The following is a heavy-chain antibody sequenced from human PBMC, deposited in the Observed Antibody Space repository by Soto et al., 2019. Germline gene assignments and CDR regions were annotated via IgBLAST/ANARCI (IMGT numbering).Heavy chain of an antibody. CDR1: GFTFRNYD. J-gene: IGHJ6*02. Sequence: EVQLVESGGGLVQPGGSLRLSCEASGFTFRNYDMHWVRQGRGKGLAWVSGISAAGDPDYADSVEGRFTISRENAQNSFLLQMISLRVGDTAVYYWPRTDRDFYFLDVWGQGTTLIVSS. V-gene: IGHV3-13*05. CDR3: PRTDRDFYFLDV. D-gene: IGHD1-26*01. CDR2: ISAAGDP.